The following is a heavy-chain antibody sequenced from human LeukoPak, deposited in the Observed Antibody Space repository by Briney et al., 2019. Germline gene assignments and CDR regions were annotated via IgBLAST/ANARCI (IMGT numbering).Heavy chain of an antibody. CDR2: IYWNDDK. D-gene: IGHD3-22*01. CDR1: GFSLSTSGVG. V-gene: IGHV2-5*01. Sequence: SGPTLVKPTQTLTLTCTFSGFSLSTSGVGVGWIRQPPGKALEWLALIYWNDDKRYSPSLKSRLTITKDTSKNQVVLTMTNMDPVDTATYYCARTYYYDSSGYYYGYWGQGTLVTVSS. CDR3: ARTYYYDSSGYYYGY. J-gene: IGHJ4*02.